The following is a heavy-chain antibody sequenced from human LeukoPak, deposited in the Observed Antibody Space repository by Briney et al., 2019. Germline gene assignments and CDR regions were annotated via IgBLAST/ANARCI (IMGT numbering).Heavy chain of an antibody. CDR2: ISYDGSNK. J-gene: IGHJ4*02. V-gene: IGHV3-30-3*01. D-gene: IGHD3-10*01. CDR3: ASPATMVRGAFVDY. CDR1: GFTFSSYA. Sequence: GGSLRLSCAASGFTFSSYAMHWVRQAPGKGLEWVAVISYDGSNKYYADSVKGRFTISRDNSKNTLYLQMNSLRAEDTAVYYCASPATMVRGAFVDYWGQGTLVTVSS.